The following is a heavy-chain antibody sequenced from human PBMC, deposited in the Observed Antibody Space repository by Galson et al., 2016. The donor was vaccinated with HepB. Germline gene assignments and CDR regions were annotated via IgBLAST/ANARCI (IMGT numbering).Heavy chain of an antibody. D-gene: IGHD2-2*01. J-gene: IGHJ1*01. V-gene: IGHV3-21*01. CDR3: AGISACTNGCRERVIDA. Sequence: SLRLSCAASGFTFSSYYMNWVRQAPGKGLEWVSSISGSSSSIYYTDSVKGRFTISRDNAKNSLYLQMNSLRGEDTAVYFCAGISACTNGCRERVIDAWGQGTLVTVSS. CDR2: ISGSSSSI. CDR1: GFTFSSYY.